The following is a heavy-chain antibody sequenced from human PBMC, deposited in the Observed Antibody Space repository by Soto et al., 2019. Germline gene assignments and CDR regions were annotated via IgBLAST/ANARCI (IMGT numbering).Heavy chain of an antibody. CDR2: ISYDGSNK. D-gene: IGHD3-3*01. J-gene: IGHJ6*02. CDR1: GFTFSSYG. V-gene: IGHV3-30*18. Sequence: GGSLRLSCAASGFTFSSYGMHWVRQAPGKGLEWVAVISYDGSNKYYADSVKGRFTISRDNSKNTLYLQMNSLRAEDTALYYCAKPRGAFGAVYGMDVWGQGTTVTVSS. CDR3: AKPRGAFGAVYGMDV.